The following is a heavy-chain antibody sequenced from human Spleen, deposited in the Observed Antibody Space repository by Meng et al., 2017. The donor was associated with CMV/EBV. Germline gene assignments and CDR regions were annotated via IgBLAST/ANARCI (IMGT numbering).Heavy chain of an antibody. V-gene: IGHV4-34*01. CDR3: ARGGRRKNWFDP. Sequence: TCAVYGGSFSGYYWSWIRQPPGKGLEWIGEINHSGSTNYNPSLKSRVTISVDTSKNQFSLKLSSVTAADTAVYYCARGGRRKNWFDPWGQGTLVTVSS. J-gene: IGHJ5*02. D-gene: IGHD2-15*01. CDR2: INHSGST. CDR1: GGSFSGYY.